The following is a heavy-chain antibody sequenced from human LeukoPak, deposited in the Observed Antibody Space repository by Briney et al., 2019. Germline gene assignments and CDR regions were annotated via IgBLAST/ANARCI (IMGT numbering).Heavy chain of an antibody. D-gene: IGHD1-14*01. J-gene: IGHJ3*02. CDR3: ARVRRVPEVVDAFDI. CDR2: INPNSGGT. Sequence: GASVKVSCKASGYTFTGYYMHWVRQAPGQGLEWMGWINPNSGGTNYAQKFQGRVTMTRDTSISTAYMELSRLRSDDTAVYYCARVRRVPEVVDAFDIWGQGTMVTVSS. CDR1: GYTFTGYY. V-gene: IGHV1-2*02.